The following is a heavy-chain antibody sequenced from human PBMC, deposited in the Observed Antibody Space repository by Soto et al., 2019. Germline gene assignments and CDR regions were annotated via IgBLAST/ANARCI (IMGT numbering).Heavy chain of an antibody. Sequence: XXTLSLPCTVSGGSISSYYWSWILQPPGKGLEWIGYIYYSGSTNYNPSLKSRVTISVDTSKNQFSLKLSSVTAADTAVYYCARQQWLVLNAFDIWGQGTMVTVSS. CDR2: IYYSGST. D-gene: IGHD6-19*01. CDR1: GGSISSYY. V-gene: IGHV4-59*01. CDR3: ARQQWLVLNAFDI. J-gene: IGHJ3*02.